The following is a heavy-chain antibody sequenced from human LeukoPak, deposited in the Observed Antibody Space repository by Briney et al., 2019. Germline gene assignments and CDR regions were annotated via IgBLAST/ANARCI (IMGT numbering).Heavy chain of an antibody. CDR3: AKDRTYYDIFGAFDI. J-gene: IGHJ3*02. CDR1: GFTFSSYG. V-gene: IGHV3-30*02. CDR2: IRYDGSNK. D-gene: IGHD3-9*01. Sequence: TGRSLRLSCAASGFTFSSYGMHWVRQAPGKGLEWVAFIRYDGSNKYYADSVKGRFTISRDNSKNTLYLQTNSLRAEDTAVYYCAKDRTYYDIFGAFDIWGQGTMVTVSS.